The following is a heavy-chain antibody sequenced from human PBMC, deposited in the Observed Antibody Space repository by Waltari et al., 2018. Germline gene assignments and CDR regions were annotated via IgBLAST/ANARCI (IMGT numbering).Heavy chain of an antibody. CDR3: AREAPGYFDL. Sequence: EVQLEESGGGLIQPGGSLRLSCPASGFTVSSNYMSWVRQAPGKGLEWVSVIYSGGSIYYADSVKGRFTISRGNSKNTVYLQMNSLRVEDTAVYYCAREAPGYFDLWGRGTLVTVSS. J-gene: IGHJ2*01. CDR1: GFTVSSNY. V-gene: IGHV3-53*01. CDR2: IYSGGSI.